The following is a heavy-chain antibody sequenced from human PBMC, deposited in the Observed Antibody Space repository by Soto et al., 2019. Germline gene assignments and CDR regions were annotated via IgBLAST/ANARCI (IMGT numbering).Heavy chain of an antibody. CDR1: GFTFSSYW. Sequence: GGSLRLSCAASGFTFSSYWMSWVRQAPGKGLEWVANIKQDGSEKYYVDSVKGRFTISRDNAKNSLYLQMNSLRAEDTAVYYCAREPSQSIAPNWYFDLWGRGTLVTVSS. CDR2: IKQDGSEK. V-gene: IGHV3-7*03. CDR3: AREPSQSIAPNWYFDL. J-gene: IGHJ2*01. D-gene: IGHD6-6*01.